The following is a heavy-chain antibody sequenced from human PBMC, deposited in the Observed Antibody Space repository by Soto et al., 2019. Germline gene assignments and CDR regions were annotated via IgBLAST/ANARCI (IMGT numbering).Heavy chain of an antibody. Sequence: QVQLVQSGAEVKKPGASVKVSCKASGYTFTSYDINLVQQATGQGLEWMGWMNPKSGNTGYAQKFQDRVTMTRNTSISTAYMELSSLSSEDTAVYFCARNLYGDNVDYWGQCGPVTVSS. V-gene: IGHV1-8*01. J-gene: IGHJ4*02. D-gene: IGHD4-17*01. CDR1: GYTFTSYD. CDR3: ARNLYGDNVDY. CDR2: MNPKSGNT.